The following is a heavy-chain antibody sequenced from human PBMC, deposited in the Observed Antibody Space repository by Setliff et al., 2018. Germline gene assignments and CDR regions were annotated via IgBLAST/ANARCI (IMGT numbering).Heavy chain of an antibody. CDR1: GGTFSDYY. V-gene: IGHV4-34*01. D-gene: IGHD6-6*01. CDR3: ARGRNIAARLLDS. J-gene: IGHJ4*02. Sequence: SETLSLTCTAYGGTFSDYYWTWIRQPPGKGLEWIGEINHRGSTNYNPSLKSRVTISIDTSKDQFSLKLISMTAADTAVYYCARGRNIAARLLDSWGQGTLVTVSS. CDR2: INHRGST.